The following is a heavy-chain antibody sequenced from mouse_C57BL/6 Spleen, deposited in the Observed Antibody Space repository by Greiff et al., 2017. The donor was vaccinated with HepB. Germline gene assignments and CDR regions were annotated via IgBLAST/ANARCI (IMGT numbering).Heavy chain of an antibody. D-gene: IGHD1-1*01. Sequence: VQLQQPGAELVKPGASVQLSCKASGYTFTSYWMHWVKQRPGQGLEWIGMIHPNSGSTNYNEKFKSKATLTVDKSSSTAYMQLSSLTSEDSAVYYCERDYYGRRLFAQWGQGTRETVSA. J-gene: IGHJ3*01. CDR3: ERDYYGRRLFAQ. CDR1: GYTFTSYW. CDR2: IHPNSGST. V-gene: IGHV1-64*01.